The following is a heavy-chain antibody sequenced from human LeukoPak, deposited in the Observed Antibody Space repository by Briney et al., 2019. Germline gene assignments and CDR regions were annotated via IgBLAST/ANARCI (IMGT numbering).Heavy chain of an antibody. CDR3: ARDRVSGSGSIDY. CDR2: ISSSSTTI. D-gene: IGHD3-10*01. Sequence: HAGGSLRLSCAASGFTFSISAMSWVRQAPGKGLEWVSYISSSSTTIHYADSVKGRFTISRDNAKNSLYLQMNSLRVEDTAVYYCARDRVSGSGSIDYWGQGTLVTVSS. CDR1: GFTFSISA. J-gene: IGHJ4*02. V-gene: IGHV3-48*04.